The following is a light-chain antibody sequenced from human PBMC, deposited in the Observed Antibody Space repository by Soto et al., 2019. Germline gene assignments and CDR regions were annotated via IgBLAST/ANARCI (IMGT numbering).Light chain of an antibody. CDR1: SSDVGSYNL. Sequence: QSALTQPASVSGSPGQSITISCTGTSSDVGSYNLVSWYQQHPGKAPKLMIYEVSKRPSGVPNRFSGSKSGNTASLTISGLQAEDEADYYCCSYAGSSTPVVFGGGTKRTVL. V-gene: IGLV2-23*02. CDR2: EVS. CDR3: CSYAGSSTPVV. J-gene: IGLJ2*01.